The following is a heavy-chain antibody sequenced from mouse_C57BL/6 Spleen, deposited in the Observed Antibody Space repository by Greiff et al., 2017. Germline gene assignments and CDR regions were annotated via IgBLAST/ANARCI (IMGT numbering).Heavy chain of an antibody. CDR2: IYPGSGNT. V-gene: IGHV1-66*01. CDR3: ARANWDGYFDY. CDR1: GYSFTSYY. J-gene: IGHJ2*01. D-gene: IGHD4-1*01. Sequence: QVQLQQSGPELVKPGASVKISCKASGYSFTSYYIHWVKQRPGQGLEWIGWIYPGSGNTKYNEKFKGKATLTADTSSSTAYMQLSSLTSEDSAVYYCARANWDGYFDYWGQGTTLTVSS.